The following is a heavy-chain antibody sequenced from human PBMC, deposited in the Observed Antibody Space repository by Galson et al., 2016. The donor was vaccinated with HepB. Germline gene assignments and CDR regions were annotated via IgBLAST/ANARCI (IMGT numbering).Heavy chain of an antibody. CDR1: GFTFRTYN. J-gene: IGHJ2*01. Sequence: SLRLSCAASGFTFRTYNMNWVRQAPGKGLEWVSSISSRTSDIYYADSVKGRFTISRDNAKNSLYLQMNSLRAEDTAVYYCARGGKSDVYITALDDLFFDLWGRGTLVTVSS. CDR2: ISSRTSDI. D-gene: IGHD6-13*01. CDR3: ARGGKSDVYITALDDLFFDL. V-gene: IGHV3-21*01.